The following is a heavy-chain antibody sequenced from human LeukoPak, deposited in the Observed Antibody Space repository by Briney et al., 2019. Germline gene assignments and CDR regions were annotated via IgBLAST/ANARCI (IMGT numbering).Heavy chain of an antibody. D-gene: IGHD1-7*01. CDR2: IYSGGNT. J-gene: IGHJ4*02. Sequence: GGSLRLSCTVSGFTVSSNSMSWVRQAPGKGLEWVSFIYSGGNTHYSDSVKGRFTISRDNSKNTLYLQMNSLRAEDTAVYYCAKDLPTDGWNYYFDYWGQGTLVTVSS. CDR1: GFTVSSNS. CDR3: AKDLPTDGWNYYFDY. V-gene: IGHV3-53*01.